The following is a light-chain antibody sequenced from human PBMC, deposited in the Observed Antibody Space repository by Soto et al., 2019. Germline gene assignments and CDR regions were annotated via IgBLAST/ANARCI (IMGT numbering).Light chain of an antibody. CDR2: EGS. CDR3: CSYAGSSTSYV. V-gene: IGLV2-23*01. J-gene: IGLJ1*01. CDR1: SSDVGSYNL. Sequence: QLVLTQPASVSGSPGQSITISCTGTSSDVGSYNLVSWYQQHPGKAPKLMIYEGSKRPSGVSNRFSGSKSGNTASLTISGLQAEDDADYYCCSYAGSSTSYVFGTGTKLTVL.